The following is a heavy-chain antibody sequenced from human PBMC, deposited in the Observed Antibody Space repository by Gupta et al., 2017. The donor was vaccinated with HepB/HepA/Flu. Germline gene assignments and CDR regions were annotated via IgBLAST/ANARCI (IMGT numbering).Heavy chain of an antibody. Sequence: EVQLVESGGGLIQPGGSLRLSCAASGFTVSSNYLSWVRQAPGKGLEWVSVIYSGGSKYYAESVKGRFTISRDNSKNTLYLQMNSLRAEDTAVYYCARDRVSYYYDSSGYYAGNTENNDADAFDIWGQGTMVTVSS. J-gene: IGHJ3*02. V-gene: IGHV3-53*01. CDR3: ARDRVSYYYDSSGYYAGNTENNDADAFDI. CDR2: IYSGGSK. D-gene: IGHD3-22*01. CDR1: GFTVSSNY.